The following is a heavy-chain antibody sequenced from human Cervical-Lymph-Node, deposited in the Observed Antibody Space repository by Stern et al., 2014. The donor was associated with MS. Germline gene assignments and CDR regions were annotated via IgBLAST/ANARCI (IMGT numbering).Heavy chain of an antibody. Sequence: VQLVESGGGVVQPGRSLRLSCAASGFTFSSYGMHWVRQAPGKGLEWVAVVWYDGSNKYYADSVKGRFTISRDNSKNTLYLQMNSLRAEDTAVYYCARTSSPSPYYYYGTDVWGQGTTVTVSS. V-gene: IGHV3-33*01. D-gene: IGHD6-13*01. CDR1: GFTFSSYG. J-gene: IGHJ6*02. CDR2: VWYDGSNK. CDR3: ARTSSPSPYYYYGTDV.